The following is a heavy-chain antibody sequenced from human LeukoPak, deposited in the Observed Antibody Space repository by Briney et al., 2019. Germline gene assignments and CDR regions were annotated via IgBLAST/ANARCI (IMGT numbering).Heavy chain of an antibody. D-gene: IGHD3-10*01. CDR3: ARVRWLGGLDY. Sequence: SETLSLTCTVSGGSISNSYYWAWIRQPPGKGLEWIGSIYYSGSTFYNPSLKSRVTISADTSKNQFSLKLSSVTAADTAVYYCARVRWLGGLDYWGQGTLVTVSS. CDR1: GGSISNSYY. CDR2: IYYSGST. V-gene: IGHV4-39*01. J-gene: IGHJ4*02.